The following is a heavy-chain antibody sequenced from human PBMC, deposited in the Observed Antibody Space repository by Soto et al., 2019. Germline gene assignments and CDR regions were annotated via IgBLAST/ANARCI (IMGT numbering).Heavy chain of an antibody. CDR3: ARGGEYDYVWGSYRTWYFDL. J-gene: IGHJ2*01. CDR2: IYHSGST. Sequence: QVQLQESGPGLVKPSGTLSLTCAVSGGSISSSNWWSWVRQPPGKGLEWIGEIYHSGSTNYNPSLKRRVTISVDKSTNQFSRKLSSVTAADTAVYYCARGGEYDYVWGSYRTWYFDLWGRGTLVTVSS. CDR1: GGSISSSNW. D-gene: IGHD3-16*02. V-gene: IGHV4-4*02.